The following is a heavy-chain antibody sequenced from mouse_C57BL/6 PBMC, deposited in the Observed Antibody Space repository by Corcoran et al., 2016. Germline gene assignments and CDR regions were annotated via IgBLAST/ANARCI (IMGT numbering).Heavy chain of an antibody. V-gene: IGHV9-3*01. Sequence: QIQLVQSGPELKKPGETVKISCKASGYTFTTYGMSGVKQAPGKGLKWMGWINTYSGVPTYAADFKGRFAFSLETSASTAYLHINNLKNEETATYFCARSTTVVAWDYGGQGTSATVSS. CDR2: INTYSGVP. CDR1: GYTFTTYG. J-gene: IGHJ4*01. D-gene: IGHD1-1*01. CDR3: ARSTTVVAWDY.